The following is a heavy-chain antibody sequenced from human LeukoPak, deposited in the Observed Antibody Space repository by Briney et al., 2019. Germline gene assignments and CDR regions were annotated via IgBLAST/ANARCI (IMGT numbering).Heavy chain of an antibody. CDR1: GYTFTGYY. D-gene: IGHD2-2*01. Sequence: ASVKVSCKASGYTFTGYYMHWVRQAPGQGLEWMGWINPNSGGTNYAQKFQGRVTMTRDTSISTAYMELSRLRSDDTAVYYCARGIPPHIVVVPAAMIYFDYWGQGTLVTVSS. CDR2: INPNSGGT. V-gene: IGHV1-2*02. J-gene: IGHJ4*02. CDR3: ARGIPPHIVVVPAAMIYFDY.